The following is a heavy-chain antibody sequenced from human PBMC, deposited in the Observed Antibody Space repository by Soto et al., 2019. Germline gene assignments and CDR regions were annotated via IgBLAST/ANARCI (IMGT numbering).Heavy chain of an antibody. D-gene: IGHD2-8*01. J-gene: IGHJ6*02. CDR1: GFTFSSYA. CDR3: ERDLQCHNGACYLNYYYGMDV. V-gene: IGHV3-30-3*01. CDR2: ISYDGSNK. Sequence: QVQLVESGGGVVQPGRSLRLSCAASGFTFSSYAMHWVRQAPGKGLEWVAVISYDGSNKYYADSVKGRFTISRDNSKNALYLQMNSLRAEDKAVYYCERDLQCHNGACYLNYYYGMDVWGQGTTVTVSS.